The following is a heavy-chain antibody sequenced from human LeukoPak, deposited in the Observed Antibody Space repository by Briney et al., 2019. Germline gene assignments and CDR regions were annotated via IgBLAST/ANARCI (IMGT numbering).Heavy chain of an antibody. V-gene: IGHV3-20*04. D-gene: IGHD2-21*01. CDR1: GFTFDDYG. CDR3: AKAPVTTCSGAYCYPFDY. J-gene: IGHJ4*02. CDR2: INWNGGST. Sequence: PGGSLRLSCTASGFTFDDYGMSWVRQAPGKGLEWVSGINWNGGSTGYADSVKGRFTISRDSSKNTLYLQMNRLRAEDAAVYYCAKAPVTTCSGAYCYPFDYWGQGTLVTVSS.